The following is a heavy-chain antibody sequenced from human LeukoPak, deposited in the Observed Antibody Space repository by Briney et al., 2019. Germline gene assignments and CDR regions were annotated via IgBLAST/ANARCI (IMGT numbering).Heavy chain of an antibody. CDR1: GFTFSSYS. J-gene: IGHJ6*02. CDR3: ARQRGYDILTGSYGMDV. CDR2: ISSSSSYI. Sequence: PGGSLRLSCAASGFTFSSYSMNWVRQAPGKGLEWVSSISSSSSYIYYADSVKGRFTISRDNAKNSLYLQMNSLRAEDTAVYYCARQRGYDILTGSYGMDVWGQGTTVTVSS. D-gene: IGHD3-9*01. V-gene: IGHV3-21*01.